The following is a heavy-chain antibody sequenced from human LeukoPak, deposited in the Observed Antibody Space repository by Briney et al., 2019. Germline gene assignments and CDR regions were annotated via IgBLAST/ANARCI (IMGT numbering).Heavy chain of an antibody. CDR2: LSYSGST. CDR3: ARLVDNDSSGDPDTFDV. CDR1: GGFINGHF. J-gene: IGHJ3*01. D-gene: IGHD6-25*01. Sequence: SETLSLTCAVSGGFINGHFWSWMRRPPGKGLEWIGFLSYSGSTRYNPSLQSRVSISGDRSETKFSLRLISVTAADTAVYYCARLVDNDSSGDPDTFDVWGHGTVVIVSS. V-gene: IGHV4-59*11.